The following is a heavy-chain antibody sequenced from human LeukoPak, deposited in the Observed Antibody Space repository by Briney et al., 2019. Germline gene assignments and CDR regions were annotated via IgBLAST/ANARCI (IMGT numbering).Heavy chain of an antibody. CDR1: GFTFSNAW. Sequence: GGSLRLSCAASGFTFSNAWMSWVRQAPGKGLEWVGRNKSKTDGGTTDYAAPVKGRFTISRDDSKNTLYLQMNSLKTEDTAVYYCTTGIWYRRDYWGQGTLVTVSS. V-gene: IGHV3-15*01. J-gene: IGHJ4*02. CDR2: NKSKTDGGTT. D-gene: IGHD1-26*01. CDR3: TTGIWYRRDY.